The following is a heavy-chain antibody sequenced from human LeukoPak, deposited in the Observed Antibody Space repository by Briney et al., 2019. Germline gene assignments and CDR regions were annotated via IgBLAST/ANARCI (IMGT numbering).Heavy chain of an antibody. CDR1: GFTFSSYSMN. CDR3: ARQEGGLGYCSSTSCYAFDY. V-gene: IGHV4-39*01. Sequence: GSLRLSCAASGFTFSSYSMNWVRQAPGKGLEWIGSIYYSGSTYYNPSLKSRVTVSVDTSKNQFSLKLSSVTAADTAVYYCARQEGGLGYCSSTSCYAFDYWGQGTLVTVSS. J-gene: IGHJ4*02. D-gene: IGHD2-2*01. CDR2: IYYSGST.